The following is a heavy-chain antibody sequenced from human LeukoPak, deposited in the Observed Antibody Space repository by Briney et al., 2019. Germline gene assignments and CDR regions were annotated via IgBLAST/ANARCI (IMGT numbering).Heavy chain of an antibody. Sequence: PSETLSLTCTVSGGSISSSSYYRGWIRQPPGKGLEWIGSIYYSGSTYYNPSLKSRVTISVDTSKNQFSLKLSSVTAADTAVYYCATLDTAMVFRGFDYWGQGTLVTVSS. CDR2: IYYSGST. CDR1: GGSISSSSYY. J-gene: IGHJ4*02. CDR3: ATLDTAMVFRGFDY. D-gene: IGHD5-18*01. V-gene: IGHV4-39*01.